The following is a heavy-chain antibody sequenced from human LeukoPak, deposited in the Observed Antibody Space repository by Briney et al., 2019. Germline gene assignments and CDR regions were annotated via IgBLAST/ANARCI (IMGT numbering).Heavy chain of an antibody. CDR2: IKQDRSEK. Sequence: GGSLRLSCAASGFTFSNYWMSWVRQAPGKGLEWVANIKQDRSEKYYVNSVKGRFTISRDNSKSTLDLQMNSLRVEDTAVYYCAKDRYSTSSTFTVNPFDYWGQGILVTVSS. D-gene: IGHD2-2*01. J-gene: IGHJ4*02. CDR3: AKDRYSTSSTFTVNPFDY. CDR1: GFTFSNYW. V-gene: IGHV3-7*01.